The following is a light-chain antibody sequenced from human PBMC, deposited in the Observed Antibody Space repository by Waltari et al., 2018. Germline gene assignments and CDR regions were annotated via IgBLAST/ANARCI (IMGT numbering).Light chain of an antibody. CDR2: RNN. V-gene: IGLV1-47*01. CDR3: AAWDDKMSGPWV. J-gene: IGLJ3*02. CDR1: TSNIGNNF. Sequence: QSVLTQPPSTSGTPGQRVTISCSGSTSNIGNNFVYWYQQLPGTAPKLLIYRNNQRPSGFPDRFSGSKSGTSAFLAINGLRSEDEADYYCAAWDDKMSGPWVFGGGTKLTVL.